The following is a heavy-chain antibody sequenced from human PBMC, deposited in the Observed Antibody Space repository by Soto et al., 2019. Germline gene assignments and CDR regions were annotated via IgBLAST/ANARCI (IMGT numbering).Heavy chain of an antibody. CDR1: GASLTRGVYY. V-gene: IGHV4-61*08. Sequence: QVQLQESGPRLAKPSESLSLTCSVSGASLTRGVYYWRWLRQPPGRQLEWIGSIYYRGTTNYTPSLTGRITISEDTSRNQVSVTVKSVTAADTAVYFCARANCVRCPFDLWGQGTLVTVSS. J-gene: IGHJ4*02. CDR3: ARANCVRCPFDL. D-gene: IGHD2-21*01. CDR2: IYYRGTT.